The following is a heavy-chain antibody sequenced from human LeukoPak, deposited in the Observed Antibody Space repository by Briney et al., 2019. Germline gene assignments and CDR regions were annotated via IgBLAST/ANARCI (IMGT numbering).Heavy chain of an antibody. CDR2: IDTNTGNA. CDR1: GDTFTSCA. J-gene: IGHJ4*02. V-gene: IGHV7-4-1*02. CDR3: ARQGPGYCSSTSCYGVDY. D-gene: IGHD2-2*01. Sequence: ASVKVSCKASGDTFTSCAMNWVRQAPGQGLEWMGWIDTNTGNATYAQGFTGRVGFSLDTSVSTAYLQISSLKAEDTAVYYCARQGPGYCSSTSCYGVDYWGQGTLVTVSS.